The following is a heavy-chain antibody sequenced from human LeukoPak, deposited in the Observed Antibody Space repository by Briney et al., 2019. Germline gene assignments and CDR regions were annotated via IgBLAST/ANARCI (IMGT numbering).Heavy chain of an antibody. CDR3: ARGYYDLLTGHVVTYYFDY. Sequence: GASVKGSCKASGYIFTNYAIHWVRQAPGQRLEWMGWINAGNGKANYSQKFRGRVTLTRDTSASTAYMELSSLRSADTAVYYCARGYYDLLTGHVVTYYFDYWGQGTLVTVSS. CDR1: GYIFTNYA. D-gene: IGHD3-9*01. CDR2: INAGNGKA. J-gene: IGHJ4*02. V-gene: IGHV1-3*01.